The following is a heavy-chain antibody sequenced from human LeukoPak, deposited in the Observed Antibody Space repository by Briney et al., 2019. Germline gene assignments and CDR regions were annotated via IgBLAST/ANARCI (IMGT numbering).Heavy chain of an antibody. Sequence: GGSLRLSCAASGFNFSSYWMHWVRQAPGKGLVWVSRINSDGSSITYADSVKGRFTLSRDNAKNTLYLQMNSLRAEDTAVYYCAARFRDGLDIWGQGTMVTVSS. CDR3: AARFRDGLDI. V-gene: IGHV3-74*03. CDR2: INSDGSSI. J-gene: IGHJ3*02. CDR1: GFNFSSYW.